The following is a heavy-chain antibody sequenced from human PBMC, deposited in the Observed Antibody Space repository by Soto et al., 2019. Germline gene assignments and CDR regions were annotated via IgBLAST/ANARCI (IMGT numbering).Heavy chain of an antibody. V-gene: IGHV3-53*01. J-gene: IGHJ1*01. CDR3: AREGYSYGSKYLQY. D-gene: IGHD5-18*01. CDR2: IYSGGIT. Sequence: EVQLVESGGGLIQPGGSLRLSCAASGFPVSSNYMNWVRQAPGKGLEWVSIIYSGGITYYADSVKGRFTISRDNSKNTVSLQMNNLRAEDTAVHFCAREGYSYGSKYLQYWGQGTLVTVSS. CDR1: GFPVSSNY.